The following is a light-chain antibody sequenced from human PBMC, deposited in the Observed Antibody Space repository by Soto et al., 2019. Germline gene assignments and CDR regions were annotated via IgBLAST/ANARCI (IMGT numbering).Light chain of an antibody. CDR3: QHYNGAPRT. V-gene: IGKV1-5*03. CDR2: KAS. Sequence: DIQMTQSPSTLSAFVGDRVTITCRASQSVGTWLAWHQQKPGKAPKLLIYKASILESGVPSRFSGSGSGTEFTLTISSLQPEDFATYYCQHYNGAPRTFGQGTKVET. J-gene: IGKJ1*01. CDR1: QSVGTW.